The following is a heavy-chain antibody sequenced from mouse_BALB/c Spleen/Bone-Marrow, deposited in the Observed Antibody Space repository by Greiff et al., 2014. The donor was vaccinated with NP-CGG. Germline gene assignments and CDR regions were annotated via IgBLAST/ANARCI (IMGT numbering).Heavy chain of an antibody. CDR1: GFTFSSYT. CDR3: ARHGGSRGYYFDY. CDR2: ISNGGGST. V-gene: IGHV5-12-2*01. D-gene: IGHD1-1*01. Sequence: EVKLMESGGGLVQPGGSLKLSCAASGFTFSSYTMSWVRQTPEKRLEWVAYISNGGGSTYYPDTVKGRLTISRDNAKNTLYLQMSSLKSEDTAMYYCARHGGSRGYYFDYWGQGTTLTVSS. J-gene: IGHJ2*01.